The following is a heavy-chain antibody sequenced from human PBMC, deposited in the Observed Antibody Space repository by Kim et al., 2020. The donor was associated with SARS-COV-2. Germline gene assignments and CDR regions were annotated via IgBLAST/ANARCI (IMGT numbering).Heavy chain of an antibody. V-gene: IGHV1-2*02. CDR2: INPNSGGT. J-gene: IGHJ6*02. CDR1: GYTFTGYY. D-gene: IGHD2-8*01. Sequence: ASVKVSCKASGYTFTGYYRHWVRQAPGQGLEWMGWINPNSGGTNYAQKFQGRVTMTRDTSISTAYMELSRLRSDDTAVYYCARVEWARYYYYYGMDVWGQGTTVTVSS. CDR3: ARVEWARYYYYYGMDV.